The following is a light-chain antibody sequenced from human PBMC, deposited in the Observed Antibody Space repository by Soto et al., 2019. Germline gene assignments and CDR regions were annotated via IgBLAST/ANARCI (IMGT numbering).Light chain of an antibody. Sequence: EIVLTQSPATLSLSPGERATLSCRASQSVSSYLAWYQQKPGQAPRLLIYDASNRATSIPARFSGSESGTDFTLTISSREPEDFAVYYCQQRSNWPLTFGGGTKVEIK. CDR2: DAS. V-gene: IGKV3-11*01. CDR3: QQRSNWPLT. J-gene: IGKJ4*01. CDR1: QSVSSY.